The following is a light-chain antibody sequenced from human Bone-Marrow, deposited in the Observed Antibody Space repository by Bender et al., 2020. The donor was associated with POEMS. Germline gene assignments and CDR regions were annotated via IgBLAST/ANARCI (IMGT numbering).Light chain of an antibody. CDR1: SSDVGSYTL. J-gene: IGLJ1*01. CDR2: EVS. Sequence: QSALTQPASVSGSPGQSITISCTGTSSDVGSYTLVSWYQQHPGKAPKLMIFEVSERPSGVSNRFSGSKSGNTASLTISGLQAEDEGDYYCSSYTRSSTYVFGTGTKVTVL. V-gene: IGLV2-14*02. CDR3: SSYTRSSTYV.